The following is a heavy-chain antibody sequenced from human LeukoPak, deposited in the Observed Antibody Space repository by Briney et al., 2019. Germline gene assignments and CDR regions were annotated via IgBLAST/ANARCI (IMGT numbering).Heavy chain of an antibody. J-gene: IGHJ3*02. CDR2: ISGSGGST. D-gene: IGHD1-26*01. Sequence: GGSLRLSCAASGFTFSNYWMSWVRQAPGKGLEWVSAISGSGGSTYYADSVKGRFTISRDNSKNTLYLQMNSLRAEDTAVYYCAKDSGSYSFGPDAFDIWGQGTMVTVSS. V-gene: IGHV3-23*01. CDR1: GFTFSNYW. CDR3: AKDSGSYSFGPDAFDI.